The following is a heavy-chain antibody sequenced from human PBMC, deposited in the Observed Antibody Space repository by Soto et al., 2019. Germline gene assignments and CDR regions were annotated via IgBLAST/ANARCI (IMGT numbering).Heavy chain of an antibody. J-gene: IGHJ3*02. CDR2: ISRSSRTI. CDR3: ARESYYYDSSTFDI. Sequence: EVQLVESGGGLVQPGGALRLSCAASGFTFSSYIMNWVRQAPGKGLEWVSYISRSSRTIYYADSVKGRFTISRDNAKNSLYLQMNSQRDEDTSVYYCARESYYYDSSTFDIWGQGTMVTVSS. D-gene: IGHD3-22*01. CDR1: GFTFSSYI. V-gene: IGHV3-48*02.